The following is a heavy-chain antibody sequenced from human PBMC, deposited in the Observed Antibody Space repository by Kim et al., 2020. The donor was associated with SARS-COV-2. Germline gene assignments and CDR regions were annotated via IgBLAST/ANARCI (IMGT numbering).Heavy chain of an antibody. V-gene: IGHV3-53*01. CDR2: IYSGGST. J-gene: IGHJ4*02. CDR3: ARDSVTMVRGVIFSFDY. CDR1: GFTVSSNY. D-gene: IGHD3-10*01. Sequence: GGSLRLSCAASGFTVSSNYMSWVRQAPGKGLEWVSVIYSGGSTYYADSVKGRFTISRDNSKNTLYLQMNSLRAEDTAVYYCARDSVTMVRGVIFSFDYWGQGTLVTVSS.